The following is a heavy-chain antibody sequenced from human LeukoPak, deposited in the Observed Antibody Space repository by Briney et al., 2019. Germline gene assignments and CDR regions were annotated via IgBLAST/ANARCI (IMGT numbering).Heavy chain of an antibody. D-gene: IGHD3-10*01. CDR1: GYTFTSYD. CDR2: MNPNSGNT. Sequence: ASVKVSCKASGYTFTSYDINWVRQATGQGLEWMGWMNPNSGNTGYAQKFQGRVTMTRNTSISTAYMELSSLGSEDTAVYYCAYPGYYYYGMDVWGQGTTVTVSS. CDR3: AYPGYYYYGMDV. V-gene: IGHV1-8*01. J-gene: IGHJ6*02.